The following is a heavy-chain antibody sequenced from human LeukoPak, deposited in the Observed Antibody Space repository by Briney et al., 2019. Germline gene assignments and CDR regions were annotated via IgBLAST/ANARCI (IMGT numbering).Heavy chain of an antibody. CDR1: GGSISSYY. Sequence: SETLSLTCTVSGGSISSYYWSWIRQPAGKGLEWIGRIYTSGSTNYNPSLKSRVTMSVDTSKNQFSLKLSSVTAADTAVYYCARSVRYDFWSGYYKISRGFDPWGQGTLVTVSS. V-gene: IGHV4-4*07. J-gene: IGHJ5*02. D-gene: IGHD3-3*01. CDR3: ARSVRYDFWSGYYKISRGFDP. CDR2: IYTSGST.